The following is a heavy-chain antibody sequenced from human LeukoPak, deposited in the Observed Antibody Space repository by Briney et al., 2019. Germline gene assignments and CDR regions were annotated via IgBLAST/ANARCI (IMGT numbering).Heavy chain of an antibody. CDR1: GYTLTGYY. D-gene: IGHD3-16*02. V-gene: IGHV1-2*02. CDR3: ARDKLGLGELSLYDQ. J-gene: IGHJ5*02. CDR2: MNPNSGGT. Sequence: ASVKVSCKASGYTLTGYYMHWVRQAPGQGLEWMGWMNPNSGGTKYAQKFQGRVTMTRDTSISTAYMELSRLRSDDTAMYYCARDKLGLGELSLYDQWGQATLVTV.